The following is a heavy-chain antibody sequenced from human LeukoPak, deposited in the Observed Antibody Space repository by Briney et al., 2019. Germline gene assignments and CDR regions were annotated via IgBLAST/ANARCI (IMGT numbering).Heavy chain of an antibody. Sequence: GGSLRLSCTASGFTFSSYAMYWVRQAPGKGLEYVSAISYNGVSTYHANSVKGRFTISRDNAKNSLYLQMNSLRAEDTAVYYCARDPYSSNYFDYWGQGTLVTVSS. CDR1: GFTFSSYA. CDR3: ARDPYSSNYFDY. V-gene: IGHV3-64*01. J-gene: IGHJ4*02. D-gene: IGHD6-19*01. CDR2: ISYNGVST.